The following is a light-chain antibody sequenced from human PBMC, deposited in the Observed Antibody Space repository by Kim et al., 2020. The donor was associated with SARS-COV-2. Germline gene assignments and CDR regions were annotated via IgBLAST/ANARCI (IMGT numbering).Light chain of an antibody. CDR1: NLGDKY. CDR2: QDS. J-gene: IGLJ2*01. CDR3: QACDSSTKVV. Sequence: SYELTQPPSVSVSPGQTASITCSGDNLGDKYACWYQQKPGQSPVLVIYQDSKRPSGIPERFSGSNSGNTATLTISGTQAIDEADYYCQACDSSTKVVFGGGTQLTVL. V-gene: IGLV3-1*01.